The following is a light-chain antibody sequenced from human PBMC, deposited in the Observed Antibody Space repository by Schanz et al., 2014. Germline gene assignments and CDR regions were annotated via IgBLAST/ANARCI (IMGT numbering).Light chain of an antibody. V-gene: IGLV2-14*03. CDR3: CSLTSTSTWV. J-gene: IGLJ3*02. CDR2: DVS. Sequence: QSALTQPASVSGSPGQSITISCTGTSRDVGSYNFVSWYQQHPGKAPKLMIYDVSNRPSGVPDRFSGSKSGNTAFLTITGLQAGDEADYHCCSLTSTSTWVFGGGTKLTVL. CDR1: SRDVGSYNF.